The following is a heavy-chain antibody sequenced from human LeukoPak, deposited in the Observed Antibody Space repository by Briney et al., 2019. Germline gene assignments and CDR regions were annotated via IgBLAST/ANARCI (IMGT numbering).Heavy chain of an antibody. V-gene: IGHV3-23*01. CDR1: GFTLSTYA. CDR2: ISAGGGST. Sequence: GGSLRLSCAASGFTLSTYAMNWVRQAPGKGLEWVSGISAGGGSTYYADSVKGRFTISRDNSKNTLYLQMNSLTVKDTAVYYCAKSPRSAADNWFDPWGQGTLVTVSS. J-gene: IGHJ5*02. D-gene: IGHD6-13*01. CDR3: AKSPRSAADNWFDP.